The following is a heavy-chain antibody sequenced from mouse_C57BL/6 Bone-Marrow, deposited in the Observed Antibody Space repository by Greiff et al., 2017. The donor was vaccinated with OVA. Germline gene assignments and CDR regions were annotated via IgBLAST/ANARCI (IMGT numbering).Heavy chain of an antibody. D-gene: IGHD2-1*01. CDR3: ARVYGNYESYAMDY. Sequence: EVHLVESGGDLVKPGGSLKLSCAASGFTFSSYGMSWVRQTPDKRLEWVATISSGGSYTYYPDSVKGRFTISRDNAKNTLYLQMSSLKSEDTAMYYCARVYGNYESYAMDYWGQGTSVTVSS. CDR2: ISSGGSYT. J-gene: IGHJ4*01. CDR1: GFTFSSYG. V-gene: IGHV5-6*01.